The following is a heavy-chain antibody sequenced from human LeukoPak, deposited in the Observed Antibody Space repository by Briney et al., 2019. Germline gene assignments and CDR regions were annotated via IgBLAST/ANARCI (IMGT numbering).Heavy chain of an antibody. CDR3: AKALDYYDSSGLDY. D-gene: IGHD3-22*01. V-gene: IGHV3-9*01. J-gene: IGHJ4*02. CDR2: ISWNSGSI. CDR1: GFTFDDYA. Sequence: GRSLRLSCAASGFTFDDYAMHWVRQAPGKGLEWVSGISWNSGSIGYADSVKGRFTISRVNAKNSLYLQMNSLRAEDTALYYCAKALDYYDSSGLDYWGQGTLVTVSS.